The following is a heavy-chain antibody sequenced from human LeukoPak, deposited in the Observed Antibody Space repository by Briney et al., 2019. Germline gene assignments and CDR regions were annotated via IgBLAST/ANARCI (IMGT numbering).Heavy chain of an antibody. V-gene: IGHV3-48*01. CDR2: ISSSSSTI. D-gene: IGHD5-18*01. Sequence: GGSLRLSCAASGFTFSSYSMNWVRQAPGKGLEWVSYISSSSSTIYYAGSVKGRFTISRDNAKNSLYLQMNSLRAEDTAVYYCARGRTWIQLPDFDYWGQGTLVTVSS. J-gene: IGHJ4*02. CDR1: GFTFSSYS. CDR3: ARGRTWIQLPDFDY.